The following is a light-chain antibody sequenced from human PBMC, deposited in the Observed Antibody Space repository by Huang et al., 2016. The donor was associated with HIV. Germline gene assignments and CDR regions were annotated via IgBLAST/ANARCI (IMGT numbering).Light chain of an antibody. Sequence: EIVLTQSPGTLSLSVGERASLSCRASQSVSRYVAWYQQKPGQAPRLLIYDGSNRATGIPARFSGSGSVTGFTLTISGLEPEDFSVYSCQERSNWGGAFGPGTKVEI. CDR1: QSVSRY. V-gene: IGKV3-11*01. J-gene: IGKJ3*01. CDR2: DGS. CDR3: QERSNWGGA.